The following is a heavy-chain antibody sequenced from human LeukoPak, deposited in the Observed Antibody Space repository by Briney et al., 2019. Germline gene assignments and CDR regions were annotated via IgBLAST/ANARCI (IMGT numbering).Heavy chain of an antibody. CDR1: GYTFTSYG. Sequence: GASVKVSCKASGYTFTSYGISWVRQAPGQRLEWMGWINSGNGNTQYSQEFQGRVTITRDTSASTAYMELSSLRSEDMAVYYCAREIKRTNKDPSTETFYYYYYMDVWGKGTTVTVSS. D-gene: IGHD2-2*01. J-gene: IGHJ6*03. V-gene: IGHV1-3*03. CDR3: AREIKRTNKDPSTETFYYYYYMDV. CDR2: INSGNGNT.